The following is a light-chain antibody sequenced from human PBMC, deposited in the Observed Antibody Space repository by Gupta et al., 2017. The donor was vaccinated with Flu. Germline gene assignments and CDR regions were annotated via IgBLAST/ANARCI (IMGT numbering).Light chain of an antibody. CDR2: LAS. CDR1: QSLLHINGYNY. V-gene: IGKV2-28*01. CDR3: MQALQTPPT. Sequence: VMTQSPLALSVSPGEAASISCRSSQSLLHINGYNYVDWYLQKPGQPPQILIYLASKRASGGPERFSGSGSGTIFTLKISRVEAEDVGIYYCMQALQTPPTFGQGTKVEIK. J-gene: IGKJ1*01.